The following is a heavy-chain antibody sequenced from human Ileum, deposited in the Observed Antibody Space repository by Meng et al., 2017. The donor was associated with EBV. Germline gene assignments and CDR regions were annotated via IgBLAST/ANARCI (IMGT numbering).Heavy chain of an antibody. D-gene: IGHD1-26*01. CDR3: ARGSYYFDS. J-gene: IGHJ4*02. Sequence: QLTPSAHGLLKPSHTRLPACAIPRGRFSRFSGAWNWIRQSPSRGLEWLGRTYYRSKLNTDYAVSVSSRITISPDTSKNQFSLQLNSVTPEDTAVYYCARGSYYFDSWGQGTLVTVSS. V-gene: IGHV6-1*01. CDR1: RGRFSRFSGA. CDR2: TYYRSKLNT.